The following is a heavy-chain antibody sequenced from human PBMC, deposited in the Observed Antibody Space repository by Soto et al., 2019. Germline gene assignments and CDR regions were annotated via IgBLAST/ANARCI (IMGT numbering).Heavy chain of an antibody. J-gene: IGHJ6*02. Sequence: AASVKVSCKVCGYRLSEVFVYWVRQAPGKGLEWMGGFDPEDGQTTYAQQFQGRISMPEDTSTGIAYMELTRLRPEDTAVYFCSTGGGDDSASYYYGMHVWGQGTTVTVSS. CDR2: FDPEDGQT. CDR3: STGGGDDSASYYYGMHV. CDR1: GYRLSEVF. V-gene: IGHV1-24*01. D-gene: IGHD3-16*01.